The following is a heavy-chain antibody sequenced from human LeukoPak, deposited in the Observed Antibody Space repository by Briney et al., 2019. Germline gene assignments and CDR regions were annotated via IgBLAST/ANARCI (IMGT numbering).Heavy chain of an antibody. CDR1: GGSIRSYY. J-gene: IGHJ4*02. CDR3: ARSGSSSSIGSYFDY. CDR2: IYYSGST. V-gene: IGHV4-59*01. D-gene: IGHD6-6*01. Sequence: SETLSLTCTVSGGSIRSYYWSWIRQPPGKVLEWIGYIYYSGSTNYNLSLKSRVTISVDTSKNQFFLKLSSVTAADTAVYYCARSGSSSSIGSYFDYWGRGTLVTVSS.